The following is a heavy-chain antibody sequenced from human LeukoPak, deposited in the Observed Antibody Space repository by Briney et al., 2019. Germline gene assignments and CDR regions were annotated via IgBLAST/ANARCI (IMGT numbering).Heavy chain of an antibody. D-gene: IGHD2-15*01. CDR3: AKGSGSSCYSPCDY. CDR1: GVTLSNYA. V-gene: IGHV3-23*01. Sequence: PGGSLRLSCVASGVTLSNYAMSWVRQAPGKGLEWVSVICANDGNTYYADAVKGRFTISRDNSKDTLYLQMDSLRAEDTAVYYCAKGSGSSCYSPCDYWGQGILVTVSS. CDR2: ICANDGNT. J-gene: IGHJ4*02.